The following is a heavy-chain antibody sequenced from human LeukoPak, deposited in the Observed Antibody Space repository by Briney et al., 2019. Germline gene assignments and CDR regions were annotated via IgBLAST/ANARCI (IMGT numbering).Heavy chain of an antibody. CDR3: ANGYSSGWYGSYFDY. J-gene: IGHJ4*02. CDR1: GFTFSSYS. CDR2: ISSSSSYI. Sequence: GGSLRLSCAASGFTFSSYSMNWVRQAPGKGLEWVSSISSSSSYIYYADSVKGRFTISRDNAKNSLYLQMNSLRAEDTAVYYCANGYSSGWYGSYFDYWGQGTLVTVSS. V-gene: IGHV3-21*04. D-gene: IGHD6-19*01.